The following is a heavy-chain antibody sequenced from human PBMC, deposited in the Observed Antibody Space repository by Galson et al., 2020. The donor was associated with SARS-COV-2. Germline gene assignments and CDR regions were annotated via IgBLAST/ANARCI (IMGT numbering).Heavy chain of an antibody. CDR3: ASQPSFLEWSSDYYYMDV. D-gene: IGHD3-3*01. Sequence: GGSLRLSCAASGFTFDDYAMHWVRQAPGKGLEWVSGISWNSGSIGYADSVKGRFTISRDNAKNSLYLQMNSLRAEDTALYYCASQPSFLEWSSDYYYMDVWGKGTTVTVSS. CDR1: GFTFDDYA. V-gene: IGHV3-9*01. CDR2: ISWNSGSI. J-gene: IGHJ6*03.